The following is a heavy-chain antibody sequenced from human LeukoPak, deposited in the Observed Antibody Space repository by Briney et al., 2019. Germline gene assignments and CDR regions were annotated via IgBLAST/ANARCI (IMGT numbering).Heavy chain of an antibody. V-gene: IGHV3-53*01. CDR3: VREGTPGRQFFDL. Sequence: GGSLRLSCAASGFTFSSYWMSWVRQAPGKGLEWVSVIHSDGTTYYADSVRGRFTISTDNFKNSLFLQMNSMGADDTAVYYCVREGTPGRQFFDLWGRGTLVTVSS. CDR2: IHSDGTT. CDR1: GFTFSSYW. J-gene: IGHJ2*01. D-gene: IGHD6-19*01.